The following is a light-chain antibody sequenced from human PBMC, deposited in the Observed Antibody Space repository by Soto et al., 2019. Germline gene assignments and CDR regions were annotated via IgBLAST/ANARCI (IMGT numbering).Light chain of an antibody. Sequence: QAVVTQPPSVSGAPGQRVTISCTGSSSNIGAGYDVHWYQQLPGTAPKLLIYGNSNRPSGVPDRFSGSKSGTSASLAITGLQAEDEADYSCQSYDSSLSALYVFGTGTKLTVL. V-gene: IGLV1-40*01. CDR1: SSNIGAGYD. CDR2: GNS. CDR3: QSYDSSLSALYV. J-gene: IGLJ1*01.